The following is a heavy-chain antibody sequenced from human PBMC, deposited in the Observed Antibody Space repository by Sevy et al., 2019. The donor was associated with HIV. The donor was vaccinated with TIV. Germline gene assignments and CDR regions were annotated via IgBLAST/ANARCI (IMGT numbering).Heavy chain of an antibody. J-gene: IGHJ4*02. V-gene: IGHV1-18*01. CDR1: GYSFTAYG. CDR3: ARDAKIMLVFDY. Sequence: ASVKVSCKASGYSFTAYGISWVRQAPGQGLEWMGWVSGASDETNYVQKFQDRVTMTTDTSTSTAYMELRSLTSDDTAVYYCARDAKIMLVFDYWGQGTPVTVSS. CDR2: VSGASDET. D-gene: IGHD3-16*01.